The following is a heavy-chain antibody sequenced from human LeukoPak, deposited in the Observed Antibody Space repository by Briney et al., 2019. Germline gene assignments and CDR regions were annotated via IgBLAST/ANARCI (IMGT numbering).Heavy chain of an antibody. CDR1: GYTFTSYY. CDR2: INPSGGST. Sequence: GAPVKVSCKASGYTFTSYYMHWVRQAPGQGLEWMGIINPSGGSTSYAQKFQGRVTMTRDTSTSTVYMELNSLRAEDTAVYYCAKVNGDYEGYFQHWGQGTLVTVSS. CDR3: AKVNGDYEGYFQH. V-gene: IGHV1-46*01. J-gene: IGHJ1*01. D-gene: IGHD4-17*01.